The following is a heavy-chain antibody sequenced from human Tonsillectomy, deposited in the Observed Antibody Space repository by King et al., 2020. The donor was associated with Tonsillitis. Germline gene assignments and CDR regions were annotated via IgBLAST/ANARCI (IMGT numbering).Heavy chain of an antibody. CDR1: GFTFSSYG. J-gene: IGHJ2*01. CDR3: ARDKPPNYGDYADWYFDL. V-gene: IGHV3-33*01. D-gene: IGHD4-17*01. Sequence: VQLVESGGGVVQPGRSLRLSCAASGFTFSSYGMHWVRQAPGKGLQWGAVIWYDGSKKYYADSVKGRFTISRDNSKNTLYLQMNSLRAEDTAVYYCARDKPPNYGDYADWYFDLWGRGTLVTVSS. CDR2: IWYDGSKK.